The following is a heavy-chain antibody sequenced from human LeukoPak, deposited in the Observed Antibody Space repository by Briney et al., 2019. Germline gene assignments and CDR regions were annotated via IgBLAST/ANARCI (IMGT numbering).Heavy chain of an antibody. J-gene: IGHJ6*03. D-gene: IGHD6-13*01. CDR3: ARGASSWYPYYYYYMDV. Sequence: SETLSLTCTVSGGSISSYYWSWIRQPPGKGLEWIGYIYYSGSTNYNPSLKSQVTISVDTSKNQFSLKLSSVTAADTAVYYCARGASSWYPYYYYYMDVWGKGTTVTVSS. CDR2: IYYSGST. CDR1: GGSISSYY. V-gene: IGHV4-59*01.